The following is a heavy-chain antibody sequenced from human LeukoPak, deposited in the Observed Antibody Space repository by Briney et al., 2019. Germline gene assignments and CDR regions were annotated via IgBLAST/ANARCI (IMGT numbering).Heavy chain of an antibody. CDR2: INPNSGDT. J-gene: IGHJ5*02. CDR3: AIGLATPDPSYNWFDT. Sequence: GASVKVSCKASGYTFSGYYIHWVRQAPGQGLEWMGWINPNSGDTNYAQKFQGRVTMTRDTSINTAYMELSRLRSDDTAVYYCAIGLATPDPSYNWFDTWGQGALVTVSS. D-gene: IGHD5-12*01. CDR1: GYTFSGYY. V-gene: IGHV1-2*02.